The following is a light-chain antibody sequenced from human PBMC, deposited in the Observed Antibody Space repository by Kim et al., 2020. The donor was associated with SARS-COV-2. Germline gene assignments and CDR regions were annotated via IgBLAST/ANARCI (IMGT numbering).Light chain of an antibody. J-gene: IGLJ2*01. Sequence: ALGQTVTITCQGDSLRIYFANRYQQKPGQAPFLVIHGKNNRPSGIPDRFSGSNSGNTASLTITGAQAEDEADYYCNSRDSSGNLLVFGGGTQLTVL. V-gene: IGLV3-19*01. CDR2: GKN. CDR1: SLRIYF. CDR3: NSRDSSGNLLV.